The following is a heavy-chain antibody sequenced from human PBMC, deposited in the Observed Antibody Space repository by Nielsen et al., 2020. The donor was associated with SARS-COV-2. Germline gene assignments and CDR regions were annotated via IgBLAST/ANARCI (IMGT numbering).Heavy chain of an antibody. CDR2: ISTSSRTI. D-gene: IGHD3-10*01. Sequence: GESLKISCAASGFTFSSYSMNWVRQAPGKGLDWVSYISTSSRTIYYADSVKGRFTISRDNAKNSLYLQMNSLRAEDTAVYYCARDGVLWFGEQQFDYWGQGTLVTVSS. V-gene: IGHV3-48*01. CDR1: GFTFSSYS. CDR3: ARDGVLWFGEQQFDY. J-gene: IGHJ4*02.